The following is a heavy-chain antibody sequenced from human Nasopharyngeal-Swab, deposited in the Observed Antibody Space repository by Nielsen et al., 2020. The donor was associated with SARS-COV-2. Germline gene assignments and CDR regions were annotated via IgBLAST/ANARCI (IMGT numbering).Heavy chain of an antibody. CDR3: ARAVVTAIRNYFDY. D-gene: IGHD2-21*02. J-gene: IGHJ4*02. CDR1: GGSISSSNW. V-gene: IGHV4-4*02. Sequence: SETLSLTCAVSGGSISSSNWWSWVRQPPGKGLEWIGEIYHSGSTNYNPSLKSRVTISVDTSKNQFSLKLSSVTAADTAVYYCARAVVTAIRNYFDYWGQGTLVTVSS. CDR2: IYHSGST.